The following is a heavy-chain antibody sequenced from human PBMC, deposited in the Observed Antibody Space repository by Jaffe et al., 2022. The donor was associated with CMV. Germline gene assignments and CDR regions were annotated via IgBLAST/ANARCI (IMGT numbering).Heavy chain of an antibody. CDR2: IYYSGST. Sequence: QLQLQESGPGLVKPSETLSLTCTVSGGSISSSSYYWGWIRQPPGKGLEWIGSIYYSGSTYYNPSLKSRVTISVDTSKNQFSLKLSSVTAADTAVYYCARQLTVVTRFDYWGQGTLVTVSS. D-gene: IGHD2-21*02. CDR1: GGSISSSSYY. V-gene: IGHV4-39*01. CDR3: ARQLTVVTRFDY. J-gene: IGHJ4*02.